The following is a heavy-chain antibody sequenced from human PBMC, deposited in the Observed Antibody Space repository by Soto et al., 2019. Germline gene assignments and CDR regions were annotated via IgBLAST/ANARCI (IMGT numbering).Heavy chain of an antibody. V-gene: IGHV3-23*01. Sequence: EVQLLESGGGLVQPGGSLRLSCAASGFIFSSYSLTWVRQAPGKGLEWVSTISGSGGSTFYADSVKGRFTVSRDNSKNTLSLQMNSLRVEDTAVYYCAKEGVGTVPDYWGQGTLVTVSS. CDR1: GFIFSSYS. CDR3: AKEGVGTVPDY. D-gene: IGHD4-17*01. CDR2: ISGSGGST. J-gene: IGHJ4*02.